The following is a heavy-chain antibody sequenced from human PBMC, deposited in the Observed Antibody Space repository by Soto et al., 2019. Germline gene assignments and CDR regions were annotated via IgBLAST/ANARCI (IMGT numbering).Heavy chain of an antibody. Sequence: QVQLVQSGAEEKKPGASVKVSCKASGYTFTSYAMHWVRQAPGQRLEWMGWINAGNGNTKYSQKFQGRVTITRDTSASTAYMELSSLRSEDTAVYYCAGGPPTTVTTYYYSYGMDVWGQGTTVTVSS. CDR1: GYTFTSYA. V-gene: IGHV1-3*05. D-gene: IGHD4-4*01. J-gene: IGHJ6*02. CDR2: INAGNGNT. CDR3: AGGPPTTVTTYYYSYGMDV.